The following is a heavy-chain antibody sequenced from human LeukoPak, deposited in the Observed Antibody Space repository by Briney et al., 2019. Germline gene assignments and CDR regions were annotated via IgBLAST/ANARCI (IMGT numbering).Heavy chain of an antibody. J-gene: IGHJ4*02. CDR1: GFTFRSYG. V-gene: IGHV3-33*01. D-gene: IGHD2-2*01. Sequence: PGGSLRLSCAASGFTFRSYGMHWVRQAPGKGLEWVAVIWYDGSNKYYADSVKGRFTISRDNSKNTLYLQMNSLRAEDTAVYYCARDQGLSRGFDYWGQGTLVTVSS. CDR3: ARDQGLSRGFDY. CDR2: IWYDGSNK.